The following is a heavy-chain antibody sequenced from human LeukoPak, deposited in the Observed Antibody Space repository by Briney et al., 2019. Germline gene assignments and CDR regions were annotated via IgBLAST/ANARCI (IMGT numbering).Heavy chain of an antibody. CDR3: ARDTTDYYDSSNNWFDP. D-gene: IGHD3-22*01. CDR2: IIPIFGTA. CDR1: GGTFSSYT. V-gene: IGHV1-69*06. Sequence: SVKVSCKASGGTFSSYTISWVRQAPGQGLEWMGGIIPIFGTANYAQKFQGRVTITADKSTSTAYMELSSLRSEDTAVYYCARDTTDYYDSSNNWFDPWGQGTLVTVSS. J-gene: IGHJ5*02.